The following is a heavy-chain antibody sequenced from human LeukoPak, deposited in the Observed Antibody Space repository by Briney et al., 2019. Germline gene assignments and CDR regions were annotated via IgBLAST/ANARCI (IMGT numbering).Heavy chain of an antibody. D-gene: IGHD6-13*01. V-gene: IGHV3-33*06. Sequence: GGSLRLSCAASGFTFSSYGMHWARQAPGKGLEWVAVIWYDGSNKYYADSVKGRFTISRDNSKNTLYLQMNSLRAEDTAVYYCAKDREQQQPAWYNWFDPWGQGTLVTVSS. J-gene: IGHJ5*02. CDR2: IWYDGSNK. CDR1: GFTFSSYG. CDR3: AKDREQQQPAWYNWFDP.